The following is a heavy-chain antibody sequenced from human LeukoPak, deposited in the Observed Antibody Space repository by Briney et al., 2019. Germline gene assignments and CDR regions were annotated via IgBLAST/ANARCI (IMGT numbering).Heavy chain of an antibody. D-gene: IGHD6-19*01. CDR1: GFTFSDYY. CDR3: ARDYSFSSGWSVGFDY. CDR2: ISSSGSTI. V-gene: IGHV3-11*01. J-gene: IGHJ4*02. Sequence: GGSLRLSCAASGFTFSDYYMSWIRQAPGKGLERVSYISSSGSTIYYADSVKGRFTISRDNAKNSLYLQMNSLRAEDTAVYYCARDYSFSSGWSVGFDYWGQGTLVTVSS.